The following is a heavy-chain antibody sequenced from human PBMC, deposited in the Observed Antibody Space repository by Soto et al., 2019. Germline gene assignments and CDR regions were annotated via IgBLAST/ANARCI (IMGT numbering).Heavy chain of an antibody. J-gene: IGHJ3*02. CDR2: MNPNSGNT. CDR3: ARGRAYYYGSGSPDAFDI. D-gene: IGHD3-10*01. Sequence: GASVKVCWKGAGYTLTIDHVSWRRQANRQGLERMGWMNPNSGNTGYAQKFQGRVTMTRNTSISTAYMELSSLRSEDTAVYYCARGRAYYYGSGSPDAFDIWGQGTMVTVSS. V-gene: IGHV1-8*01. CDR1: GYTLTIDH.